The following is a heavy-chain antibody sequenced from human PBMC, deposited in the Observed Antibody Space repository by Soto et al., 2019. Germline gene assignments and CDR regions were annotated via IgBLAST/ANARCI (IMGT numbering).Heavy chain of an antibody. CDR1: GHSLSSGGYY. Sequence: SETLSLTCTVSGHSLSSGGYYWSWIRQHPGKGLEWVGYIYFTGTTLYNPSLKSRLAISVDTSKNQFSLKLTSVTAADTAVYYCARDWWSSCWPNWGQGVLVTVSS. J-gene: IGHJ4*02. CDR3: ARDWWSSCWPN. CDR2: IYFTGTT. V-gene: IGHV4-31*03. D-gene: IGHD6-19*01.